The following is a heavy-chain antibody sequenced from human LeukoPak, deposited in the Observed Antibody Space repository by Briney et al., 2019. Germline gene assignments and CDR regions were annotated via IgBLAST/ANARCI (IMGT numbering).Heavy chain of an antibody. J-gene: IGHJ4*02. CDR3: ATGRTKWDLLNY. D-gene: IGHD1-26*01. CDR1: GYTLTELS. Sequence: ASVKVSCKVSGYTLTELSMHWVRQAPGKGLEWMGGVDPEDGEMIYSQKFQGRVTMTEDTSTDIAYMEMSSLRSEDTAVYYCATGRTKWDLLNYWGQGTLVTVSS. CDR2: VDPEDGEM. V-gene: IGHV1-24*01.